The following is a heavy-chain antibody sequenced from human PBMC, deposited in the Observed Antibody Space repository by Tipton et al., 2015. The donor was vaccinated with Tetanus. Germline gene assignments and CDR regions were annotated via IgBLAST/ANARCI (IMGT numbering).Heavy chain of an antibody. CDR3: AKEIYVGSGAAFDI. CDR1: GGTFTNYA. J-gene: IGHJ3*02. Sequence: QLVQSGAEMKKPGSSVKVSCKASGGTFTNYALSWVRQAPGQGLEWVGGVTPIFGTTNSAPKFQGRVTITADESTNTAYMELSSLTSEATAVYYCAKEIYVGSGAAFDIWGQGTVVTVSS. V-gene: IGHV1-69*01. D-gene: IGHD5/OR15-5a*01. CDR2: VTPIFGTT.